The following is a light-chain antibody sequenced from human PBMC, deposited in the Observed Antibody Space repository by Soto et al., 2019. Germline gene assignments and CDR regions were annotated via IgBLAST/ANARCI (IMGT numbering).Light chain of an antibody. V-gene: IGLV2-23*01. J-gene: IGLJ2*01. Sequence: QSALTQPASVSASPGQSITISCTGTSSNVGTYDLVSWYQHHPDKAPKLIIYEGTKRPSGISSRFSGSKSGNTPSLTISGLQAEDDADYYCCSFAGGAALVFGGGTKVTVL. CDR1: SSNVGTYDL. CDR2: EGT. CDR3: CSFAGGAALV.